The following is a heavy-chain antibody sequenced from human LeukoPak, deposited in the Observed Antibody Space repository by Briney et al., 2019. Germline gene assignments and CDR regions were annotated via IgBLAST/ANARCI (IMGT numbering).Heavy chain of an antibody. CDR3: TRLRSIGASGHDASNF. V-gene: IGHV1-18*01. D-gene: IGHD6-13*01. Sequence: GASVKVSCKASGYTFTSYGISWVRQAPGQGLEWMGWISTFNGITSSAQRLQGRVTMTTDTSTSTAYMELRSLTSDDTAVYYCTRLRSIGASGHDASNFWGQGTMVTVSS. CDR1: GYTFTSYG. J-gene: IGHJ3*01. CDR2: ISTFNGIT.